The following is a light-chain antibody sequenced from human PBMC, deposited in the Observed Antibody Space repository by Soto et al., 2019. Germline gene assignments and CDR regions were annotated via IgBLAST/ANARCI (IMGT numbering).Light chain of an antibody. V-gene: IGKV3-20*01. J-gene: IGKJ2*01. CDR3: QQYVNSPVT. Sequence: EIVLTQSPDTLYLSPGEGATLSCRASQRVNSSYLAWYQQKPGQAPRLLISGASDRATGVPARVSGRGSGTDFNLTIRRLEPEDFAVYYCQQYVNSPVTFGQGTKLQIK. CDR2: GAS. CDR1: QRVNSSY.